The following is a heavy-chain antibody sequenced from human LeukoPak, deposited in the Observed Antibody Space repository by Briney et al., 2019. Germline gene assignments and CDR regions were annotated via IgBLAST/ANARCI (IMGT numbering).Heavy chain of an antibody. V-gene: IGHV5-51*01. CDR2: IYPGGSDT. Sequence: GESLKISCKGSGYSFTTYWIGWVRQMPGKGLEWMGIIYPGGSDTRYSPSFQGQVTISADRSISTAYLQWSSLKASDTAMYYCARHGRGNSYGGDYWGQGTLVTVSS. D-gene: IGHD5-18*01. CDR3: ARHGRGNSYGGDY. CDR1: GYSFTTYW. J-gene: IGHJ4*02.